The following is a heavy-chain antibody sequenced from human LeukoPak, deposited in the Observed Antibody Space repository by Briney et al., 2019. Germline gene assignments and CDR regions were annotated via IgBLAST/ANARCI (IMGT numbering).Heavy chain of an antibody. V-gene: IGHV4-59*12. CDR1: GGSISSYY. CDR2: IFYTGST. D-gene: IGHD2-2*01. J-gene: IGHJ5*02. Sequence: KTSETLSLTCSVSGGSISSYYWSWIRQPPGKGLEWIGNIFYTGSTKYNPSLKSRVTISVDTSKNQISLKLSSVTAADTAVYYCARDPRWLTPDCTSTSCYENYFDPWGQGTLVTVSS. CDR3: ARDPRWLTPDCTSTSCYENYFDP.